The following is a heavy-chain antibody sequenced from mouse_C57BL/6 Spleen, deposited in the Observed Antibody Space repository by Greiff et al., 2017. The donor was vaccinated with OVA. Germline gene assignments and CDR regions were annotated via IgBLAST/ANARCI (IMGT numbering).Heavy chain of an antibody. CDR3: ARITTVHAMDY. V-gene: IGHV1-52*01. CDR2: IDPSDSEP. Sequence: QVQLQQPGAELVRPGSSVKLSCKASGYTFTSYWMHWVKQRPIQGLEWIGNIDPSDSEPHYNQKFKDKATLTVDKSSSTAYMQLSSLTSEDSAVYYCARITTVHAMDYWGQGTSVTVSS. CDR1: GYTFTSYW. J-gene: IGHJ4*01. D-gene: IGHD1-1*01.